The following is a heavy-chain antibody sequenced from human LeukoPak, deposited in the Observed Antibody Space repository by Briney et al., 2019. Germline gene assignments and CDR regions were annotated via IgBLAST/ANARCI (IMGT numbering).Heavy chain of an antibody. CDR2: IYHSGST. CDR1: GGSISSGGYY. D-gene: IGHD1-26*01. Sequence: PSETLSLTCTVSGGSISSGGYYWSWIRQPPGKGLEWIGYIYHSGSTYYNPSLKSRVTISVDTSKNQFSLKLSSVTAADTAVYYCVGAITGRDWFDPWGQGTLVTVSS. J-gene: IGHJ5*02. V-gene: IGHV4-30-2*01. CDR3: VGAITGRDWFDP.